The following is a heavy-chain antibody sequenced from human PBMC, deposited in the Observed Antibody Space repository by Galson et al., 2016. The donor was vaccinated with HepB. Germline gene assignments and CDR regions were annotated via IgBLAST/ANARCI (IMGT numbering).Heavy chain of an antibody. CDR2: IHSSGHT. D-gene: IGHD3-22*01. Sequence: LSLTCAVSGGSISSYYWSWIRQPPGKGLEWIGYIHSSGHTNSNPSLKSRVTVSLGTSESQFSLKLSSVTAADTAVYYCARHINYDTGGYQASFDYWGQGTLLIVSS. CDR1: GGSISSYY. J-gene: IGHJ4*02. V-gene: IGHV4-59*08. CDR3: ARHINYDTGGYQASFDY.